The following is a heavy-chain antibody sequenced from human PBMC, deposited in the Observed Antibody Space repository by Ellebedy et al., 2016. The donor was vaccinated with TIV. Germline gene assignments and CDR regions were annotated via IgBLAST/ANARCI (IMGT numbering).Heavy chain of an antibody. Sequence: GGSLRLSCAAPGFHFSSYDVNWVRQAPGRGLEWLSYISSSGSTTKYADSVKGRFTISRDNAKNSLYLQMNSLRAEDTAVYYCARDDSSGYPRYFDYWGQGTLVTVSS. CDR3: ARDDSSGYPRYFDY. V-gene: IGHV3-48*03. CDR1: GFHFSSYD. D-gene: IGHD3-22*01. J-gene: IGHJ4*02. CDR2: ISSSGSTT.